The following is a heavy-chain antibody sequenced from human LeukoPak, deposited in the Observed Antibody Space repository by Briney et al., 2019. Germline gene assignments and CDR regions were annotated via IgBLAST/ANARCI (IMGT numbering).Heavy chain of an antibody. D-gene: IGHD3-10*01. J-gene: IGHJ4*02. Sequence: PGGSLRLSCAASGFTFSSYAMSWVRQAPGKGLELVSAISGSGDRTYYADSVKRRFTIYRDNSKHHLYLQINSLRAEDTAVYYCAKVGYYYGSGSYSYWGQGTLVTVSS. CDR1: GFTFSSYA. CDR3: AKVGYYYGSGSYSY. V-gene: IGHV3-23*01. CDR2: ISGSGDRT.